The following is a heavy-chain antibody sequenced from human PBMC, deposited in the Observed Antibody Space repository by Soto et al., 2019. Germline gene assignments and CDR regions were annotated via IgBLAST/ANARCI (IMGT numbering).Heavy chain of an antibody. CDR2: IYYSGST. V-gene: IGHV4-31*03. J-gene: IGHJ6*02. Sequence: QVQLQESGPGLVKPSQTLSLTCTVSGGSISSGGYYWSWIRQHPGKGLEWIGYIYYSGSTYYNPSLQSRVTTSVDSCKNQFSLKRSSWTAADTAVYCCASVEDTAKVGGGEYGMDVWGQGTTVTVSS. CDR3: ASVEDTAKVGGGEYGMDV. D-gene: IGHD5-18*01. CDR1: GGSISSGGYY.